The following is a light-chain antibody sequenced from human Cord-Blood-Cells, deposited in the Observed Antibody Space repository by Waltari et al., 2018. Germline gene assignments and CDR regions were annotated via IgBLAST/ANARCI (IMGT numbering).Light chain of an antibody. CDR2: GKN. J-gene: IGLJ1*01. CDR3: NSRDSSGNHYV. Sequence: QKPGQAPVLVIYGKNNRPSGIPDRFFGSSSGNTASLTITGAQAEDEADYYCNSRDSSGNHYVFGTGTKVTVL. V-gene: IGLV3-19*01.